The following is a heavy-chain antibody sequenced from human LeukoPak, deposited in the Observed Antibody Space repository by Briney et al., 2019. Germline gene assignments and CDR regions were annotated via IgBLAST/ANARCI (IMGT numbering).Heavy chain of an antibody. V-gene: IGHV1-18*01. J-gene: IGHJ4*02. Sequence: ASVKVSCKASGYTFTSYGISWVRQAPGQGLEWMGWISAYSGDTNYAQKFQGRATMTTDTSTSTAYMELRSLSSDDTAVYYCARGGAKQWLPEFDYWGQGTLVTVSS. CDR1: GYTFTSYG. CDR3: ARGGAKQWLPEFDY. CDR2: ISAYSGDT. D-gene: IGHD6-19*01.